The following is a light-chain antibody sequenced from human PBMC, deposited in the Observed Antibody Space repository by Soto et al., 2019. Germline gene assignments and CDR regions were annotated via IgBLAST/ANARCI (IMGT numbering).Light chain of an antibody. Sequence: QSVLTQPRSVSGSPGQSVTISCTGTGSDVGAYNYVSWYQQHPGKAPKFMIYDVSKRPSGVPDRFSGSKSGNTASLTITGLQAEDEAEYYCCSYAGSPYVFGTGTKLTVL. V-gene: IGLV2-11*01. J-gene: IGLJ1*01. CDR1: GSDVGAYNY. CDR2: DVS. CDR3: CSYAGSPYV.